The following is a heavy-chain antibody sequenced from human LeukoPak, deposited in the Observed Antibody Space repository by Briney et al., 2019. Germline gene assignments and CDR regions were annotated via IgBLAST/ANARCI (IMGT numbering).Heavy chain of an antibody. CDR2: IKQDGSEK. D-gene: IGHD3-10*01. CDR1: GFTFSSYW. J-gene: IGHJ4*02. Sequence: PGGSLRLSCAASGFTFSSYWMSWVRQAPGKGLEWVANIKQDGSEKYYVDPVKGRFTISRDNAKNSLYLQMNSLRVEDTAVYYCASTTGSYYPTFDSWGQGTLVTVSS. V-gene: IGHV3-7*01. CDR3: ASTTGSYYPTFDS.